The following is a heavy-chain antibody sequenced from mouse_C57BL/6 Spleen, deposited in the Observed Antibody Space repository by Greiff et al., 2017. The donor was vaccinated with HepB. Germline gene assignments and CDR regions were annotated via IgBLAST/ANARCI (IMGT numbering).Heavy chain of an antibody. CDR3: ARWITTVVEGDYAMDY. CDR2: IYPGSGST. CDR1: GYTFTSYW. J-gene: IGHJ4*01. D-gene: IGHD1-1*01. V-gene: IGHV1-55*01. Sequence: QVQLQQPGAELVKPGASVKMSCKASGYTFTSYWITWVKQRPGQGLEWIGDIYPGSGSTNYNEKFKSKATLTVDTSYSTAYMQLSSLTSEDSAVYYCARWITTVVEGDYAMDYWGQGTSVTVSS.